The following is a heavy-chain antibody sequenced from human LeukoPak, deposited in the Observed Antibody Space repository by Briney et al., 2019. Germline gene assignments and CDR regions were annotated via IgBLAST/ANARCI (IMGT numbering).Heavy chain of an antibody. CDR2: IYYSGTT. J-gene: IGHJ3*02. CDR1: GGSISSYY. CDR3: ARGRSYYDQTGIDI. D-gene: IGHD3-22*01. V-gene: IGHV4-59*01. Sequence: SETLSLTCTVSGGSISSYYWSWIRQPPGKGLEWIGHIYYSGTTNYNPSLKRRVTISVDTSKNQFSLNLSSVTAADTAVYYCARGRSYYDQTGIDIWGQGTMVTVSS.